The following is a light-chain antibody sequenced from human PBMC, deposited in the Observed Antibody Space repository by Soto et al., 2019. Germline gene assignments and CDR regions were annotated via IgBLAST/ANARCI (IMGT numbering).Light chain of an antibody. CDR1: QSVGSW. J-gene: IGKJ1*01. CDR2: KAS. V-gene: IGKV1-5*03. CDR3: QQYGSSSPWT. Sequence: DIQMTQSPSTLSASVGDRVTITCRASQSVGSWLAWYQQKPGKAPKLLIYKASSLESGVPSRFSGSGSGTEFSLTISSLQTDDLASYHCQQYGSSSPWTCGQGTKVEIK.